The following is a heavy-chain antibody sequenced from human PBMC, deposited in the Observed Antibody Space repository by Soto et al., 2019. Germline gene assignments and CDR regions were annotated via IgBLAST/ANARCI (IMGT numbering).Heavy chain of an antibody. D-gene: IGHD1-26*01. CDR2: IAYDVTIK. J-gene: IGHJ4*02. CDR1: GFTFSANA. V-gene: IGHV3-30-3*01. CDR3: ARDKIKGAPDYLYY. Sequence: QEQLVESGGDVVQPGRSLTLSCAASGFTFSANAMHWVRQAPGKGLEWVAVIAYDVTIKIYRDSVKGRFTISRDDSKSTLYLQMNSLRPEDTAVYYCARDKIKGAPDYLYYWCQGTLVPGSS.